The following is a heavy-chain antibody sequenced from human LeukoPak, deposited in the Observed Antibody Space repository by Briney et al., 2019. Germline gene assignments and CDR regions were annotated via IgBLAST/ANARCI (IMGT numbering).Heavy chain of an antibody. J-gene: IGHJ6*02. Sequence: SETLSLTCTISGDSTSSDRYYGGWVRQPPGKGLEWIGNIYYSGSTYYNPSLKSRVTMSVDTSKNQFSLKLSSVTAADTAVYYCARRYYYDSSGYYRYYYYGMDVWGQGTTVTVSS. CDR2: IYYSGST. CDR3: ARRYYYDSSGYYRYYYYGMDV. CDR1: GDSTSSDRYY. D-gene: IGHD3-22*01. V-gene: IGHV4-39*01.